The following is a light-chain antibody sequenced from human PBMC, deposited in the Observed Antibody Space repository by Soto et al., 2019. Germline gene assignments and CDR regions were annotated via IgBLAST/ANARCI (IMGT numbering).Light chain of an antibody. CDR2: DVT. V-gene: IGLV2-11*01. Sequence: QSVLNQRRSVSGTPGQSLTISCSGSSSDIGDYDYVSWYQQHPGKAPTLLIYDVTKRPSGVPDRFSGSKSGDTAALTISGLQAGDVFNYSSCSYIYSLSLYVSLTGSTVPV. J-gene: IGLJ1*01. CDR3: CSYIYSLSLYV. CDR1: SSDIGDYDY.